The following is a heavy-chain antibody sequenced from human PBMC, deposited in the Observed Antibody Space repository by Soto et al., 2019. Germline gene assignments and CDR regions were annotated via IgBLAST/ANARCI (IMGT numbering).Heavy chain of an antibody. CDR1: GGTFSSYA. J-gene: IGHJ3*02. CDR2: IIPIFGTA. V-gene: IGHV1-69*01. CDR3: ARFLSNYYDSSDAFDI. D-gene: IGHD3-22*01. Sequence: QVQLVQSGAEVKKPGSSVKVSCKASGGTFSSYAISWVRQAPGQGLEWMGGIIPIFGTAKYAQKFQGRVTITADESTSTAYMELSSLRSEDTAVYYCARFLSNYYDSSDAFDIWGQGTMVTVSS.